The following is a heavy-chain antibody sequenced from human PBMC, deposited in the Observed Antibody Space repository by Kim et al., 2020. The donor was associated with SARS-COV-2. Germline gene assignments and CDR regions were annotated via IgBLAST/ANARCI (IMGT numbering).Heavy chain of an antibody. Sequence: ASVKVSCKASGYTFTSYSVHWVRQAPGQRLEWMGWVDAGNGDTKYSHKFQGRVTLTRDTSATTAYMELSSLTSEDTAVYYCAKGSSQFDNWGQGTMVTVSS. J-gene: IGHJ3*02. V-gene: IGHV1-3*01. CDR2: VDAGNGDT. CDR1: GYTFTSYS. CDR3: AKGSSQFDN. D-gene: IGHD3-10*01.